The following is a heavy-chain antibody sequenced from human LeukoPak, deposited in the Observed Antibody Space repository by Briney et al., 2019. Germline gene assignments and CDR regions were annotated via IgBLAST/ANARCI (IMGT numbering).Heavy chain of an antibody. CDR2: IYYSGST. CDR3: ARDHSFFSGLDY. D-gene: IGHD3-3*01. V-gene: IGHV4-59*01. CDR1: AASISSYY. J-gene: IGHJ4*02. Sequence: PSETLSLTCTVSAASISSYYWSWIRQPPGKGLEWIGYIYYSGSTNYNPSLKSRVTISVDTSKNQFSLKLSSVTAADTAVYYCARDHSFFSGLDYWGQGTLVTVSS.